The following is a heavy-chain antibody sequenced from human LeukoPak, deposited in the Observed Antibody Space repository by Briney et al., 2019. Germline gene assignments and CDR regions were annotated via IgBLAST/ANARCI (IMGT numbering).Heavy chain of an antibody. V-gene: IGHV1-18*01. Sequence: GASVKVSCQASGYTFTNYGINWVRQAPGQGLEWMGWISTSNGDTTYTQKFQGRVIMTTDTSTSTAYMELSSVTAADTAVYYCAAVDIVVVPAPHAFDYWGQGTLVTVSS. CDR2: ISTSNGDT. CDR1: GYTFTNYG. D-gene: IGHD2-2*01. J-gene: IGHJ4*02. CDR3: AAVDIVVVPAPHAFDY.